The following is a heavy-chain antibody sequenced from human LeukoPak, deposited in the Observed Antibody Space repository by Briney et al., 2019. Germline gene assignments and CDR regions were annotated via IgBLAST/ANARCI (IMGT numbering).Heavy chain of an antibody. CDR1: GYTFTSYY. V-gene: IGHV1-46*01. D-gene: IGHD1-20*01. J-gene: IGHJ5*02. CDR3: ARCPGITGTPVWFDP. Sequence: ASVKVSCKASGYTFTSYYMHWVRQAPGQGLEWMGIINPSGGSTSYAQKFQGRVTMTRDMSTSTVYMELSSLRSEDTAVYYCARCPGITGTPVWFDPWGQGTLVTVSS. CDR2: INPSGGST.